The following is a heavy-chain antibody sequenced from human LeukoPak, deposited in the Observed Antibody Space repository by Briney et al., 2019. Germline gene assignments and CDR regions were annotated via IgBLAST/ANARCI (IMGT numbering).Heavy chain of an antibody. Sequence: GGSLRLSCAASGFTFSSYAMSWVRQAPGKGLEWVSAISGSGGSTYYADSVKGRFTTSKDNSRNSLFLQMNSLRAEDTAMYYCARFQYDILTGYYPNYFDYWGQGTLVTVSS. D-gene: IGHD3-9*01. V-gene: IGHV3-23*01. CDR1: GFTFSSYA. CDR2: ISGSGGST. J-gene: IGHJ4*02. CDR3: ARFQYDILTGYYPNYFDY.